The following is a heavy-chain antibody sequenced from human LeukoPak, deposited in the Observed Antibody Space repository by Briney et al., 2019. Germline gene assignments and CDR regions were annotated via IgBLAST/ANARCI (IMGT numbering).Heavy chain of an antibody. J-gene: IGHJ4*02. CDR1: GFTFSDYY. CDR3: ARSRGISH. D-gene: IGHD3-16*01. CDR2: IKQDGSEK. V-gene: IGHV3-7*01. Sequence: GGSLRLSCAASGFTFSDYYMSWVRQAPGKGLEWVANIKQDGSEKYYVDSVKGRFTISRDNVKNSLFLQMDSLKGEDTAVYYCARSRGISHWGQGTLVTVSS.